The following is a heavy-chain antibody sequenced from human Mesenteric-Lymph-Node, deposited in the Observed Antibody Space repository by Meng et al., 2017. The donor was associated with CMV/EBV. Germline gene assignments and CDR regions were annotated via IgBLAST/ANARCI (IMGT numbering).Heavy chain of an antibody. J-gene: IGHJ4*02. CDR3: ARADIVATVVDY. D-gene: IGHD5-12*01. CDR1: GGSFSGYY. Sequence: SETLSLTCAVYGGSFSGYYWSWIRQPPGKGLEWIGYIYYSGSTNYNPSLKSRVTISVDTSKNQFSLKLSSVTAADTAVYYCARADIVATVVDYWGQGTLVTVSS. CDR2: IYYSGST. V-gene: IGHV4-59*01.